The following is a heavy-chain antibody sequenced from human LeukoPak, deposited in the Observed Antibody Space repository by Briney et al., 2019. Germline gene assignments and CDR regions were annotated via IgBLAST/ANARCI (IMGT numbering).Heavy chain of an antibody. CDR3: ARPHDHLWGNYPDY. Sequence: SETLSLTCDVSGGSIDSTNWWNWVRQPPGKGLEWIGEIHHDGRINYNPSLKSRATLSVDKSKNQFSLRLNSVTAADTAMYYCARPHDHLWGNYPDYWGQGTLVTVPS. CDR1: GGSIDSTNW. CDR2: IHHDGRI. V-gene: IGHV4/OR15-8*01. J-gene: IGHJ4*02. D-gene: IGHD3-16*02.